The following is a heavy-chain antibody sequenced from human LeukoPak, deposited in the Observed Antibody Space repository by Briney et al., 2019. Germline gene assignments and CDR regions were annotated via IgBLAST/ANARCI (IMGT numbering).Heavy chain of an antibody. CDR2: ISYDGSNK. CDR3: AKEAATSQIDY. J-gene: IGHJ4*02. D-gene: IGHD6-25*01. CDR1: GFTFSSYG. V-gene: IGHV3-30*18. Sequence: GGSLRLSCAASGFTFSSYGMHWVRQAPGKGLEWVAVISYDGSNKYYADSVKDRFTISRDNSKNTLYLQMNSLRAEDTAVYYCAKEAATSQIDYWGQGTLVTVSS.